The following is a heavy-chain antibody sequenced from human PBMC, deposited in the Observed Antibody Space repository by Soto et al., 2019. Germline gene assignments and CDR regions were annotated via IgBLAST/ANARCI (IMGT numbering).Heavy chain of an antibody. J-gene: IGHJ4*02. V-gene: IGHV3-15*01. CDR1: GFTFSNAW. Sequence: GGSLRLSCAASGFTFSNAWMSWVRQAPGKGLEWVGRIKSKTDGGTTDYAAPVKGRFTISRDDSKNTLYLQMNSLKTEDTAVYYCTTDWIGGRATDRALVDYWGQGTLVTVSS. D-gene: IGHD3-16*01. CDR2: IKSKTDGGTT. CDR3: TTDWIGGRATDRALVDY.